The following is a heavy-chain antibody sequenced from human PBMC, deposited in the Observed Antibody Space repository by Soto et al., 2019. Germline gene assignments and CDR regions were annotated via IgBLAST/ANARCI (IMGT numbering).Heavy chain of an antibody. CDR3: ARAEVKRGRTYCSSNSCVYYFDS. V-gene: IGHV4-31*03. CDR2: IYHTGNT. Sequence: QVQLQESGPGLVKPSQTLSLTCTVSGGSISSDSFYWNWIRQLPGEGLEWIGYIYHTGNTYYNPSLKGRVTMSVDTSKNQFSLNLSSVTAADTTVYSCARAEVKRGRTYCSSNSCVYYFDSWGQGTLVTVSS. CDR1: GGSISSDSFY. J-gene: IGHJ4*02. D-gene: IGHD2-2*01.